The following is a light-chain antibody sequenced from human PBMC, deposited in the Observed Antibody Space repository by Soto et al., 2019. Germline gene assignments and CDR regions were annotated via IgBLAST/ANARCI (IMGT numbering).Light chain of an antibody. Sequence: DIQMTQSPSSLSASVGDSVTITCRASQSISSYLDWYQQKPGKDTKLLIYAASSLQSEVPSRFSGSGSGTAFTLTISSLQPEDCATYYCQQSYSTPVTFGPGNKLDIK. J-gene: IGKJ3*01. V-gene: IGKV1-39*01. CDR1: QSISSY. CDR2: AAS. CDR3: QQSYSTPVT.